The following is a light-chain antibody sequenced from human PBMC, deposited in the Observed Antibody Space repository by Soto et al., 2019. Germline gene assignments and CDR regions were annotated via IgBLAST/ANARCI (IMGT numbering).Light chain of an antibody. CDR2: GAS. J-gene: IGKJ4*01. CDR3: QQYNTWPPLT. V-gene: IGKV3-15*01. Sequence: EVVMTQSPATLSVSPGDRVTFSCRASQTVSTHVAWYQQKPGQPPRLLIYGASTRATGVPDRFSGGGSGTEFTLTINSLESADFAVYYCQQYNTWPPLTFGGGTKVEIK. CDR1: QTVSTH.